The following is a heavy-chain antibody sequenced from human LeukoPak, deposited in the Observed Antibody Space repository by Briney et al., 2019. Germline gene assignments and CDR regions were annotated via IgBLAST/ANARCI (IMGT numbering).Heavy chain of an antibody. CDR2: ISGSGGST. V-gene: IGHV3-23*01. Sequence: GGSLRLSCTASGFTFSSYAMTWVRQAPGKGLEWVSAISGSGGSTYYADSVKGRFTISRDSSKNTLYLQMNSLRAEDTAVYYCAKGPNCSTTSCYTVGLIDYWGQGTLVTVSS. D-gene: IGHD2-2*02. CDR3: AKGPNCSTTSCYTVGLIDY. CDR1: GFTFSSYA. J-gene: IGHJ4*02.